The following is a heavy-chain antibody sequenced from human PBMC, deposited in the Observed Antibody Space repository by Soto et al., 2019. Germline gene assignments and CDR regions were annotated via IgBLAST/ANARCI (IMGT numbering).Heavy chain of an antibody. Sequence: SETLSLTCTVSGGSISSGGYYWSWIRQHPGKGLEWIGYIFYSVSTYYNPSLKSRVTISVDTSKNQFSLKLSSVTAADTAVYYCARADPPDPFDYWGQGTLVTVSS. CDR1: GGSISSGGYY. CDR2: IFYSVST. J-gene: IGHJ4*02. CDR3: ARADPPDPFDY. V-gene: IGHV4-31*03.